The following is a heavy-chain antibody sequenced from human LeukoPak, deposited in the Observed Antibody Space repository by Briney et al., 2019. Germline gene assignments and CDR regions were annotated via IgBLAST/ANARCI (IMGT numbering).Heavy chain of an antibody. CDR2: INPNSGGT. CDR1: GYTFTGYY. Sequence: ASVKVSCKASGYTFTGYYMHWVRQAPGQGLEWMGWINPNSGGTNYAQKFQGRVTMTRDTSISTAYMELSRLRSDDTAVYYCARHRGEQLFRVGLFWFDPWGQGTLVTVSS. J-gene: IGHJ5*02. V-gene: IGHV1-2*02. CDR3: ARHRGEQLFRVGLFWFDP. D-gene: IGHD6-6*01.